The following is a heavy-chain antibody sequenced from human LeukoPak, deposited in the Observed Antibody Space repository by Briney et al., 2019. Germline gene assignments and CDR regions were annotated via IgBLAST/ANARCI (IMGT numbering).Heavy chain of an antibody. Sequence: GGSLRLSCAASGFTFSSYAMHWVRQAPGKGLEWVAVISYDGSNKYYADSVKGRFTISRDNSKNTLYLQMNSLRAEDTAVYYCARDPSHYYDSSGYWLDPWGQGTLVTVSS. D-gene: IGHD3-22*01. CDR1: GFTFSSYA. V-gene: IGHV3-30-3*01. CDR3: ARDPSHYYDSSGYWLDP. CDR2: ISYDGSNK. J-gene: IGHJ5*02.